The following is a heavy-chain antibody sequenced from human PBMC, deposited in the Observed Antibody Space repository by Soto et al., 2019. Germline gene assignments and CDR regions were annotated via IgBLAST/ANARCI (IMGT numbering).Heavy chain of an antibody. Sequence: QVRLQESGPGLVKPSETLSLSCLVSGDSVGNGPYYWSWIRQSPGEGLEWIAYIYYIGSTNVNPSLESRVNISIDMSKNQFFLELRSVTAADAAVYFCARVGSSCHSGGCYYYYGLGVWGQGNTVAISS. D-gene: IGHD1-26*01. V-gene: IGHV4-61*01. J-gene: IGHJ6*02. CDR1: GDSVGNGPYY. CDR2: IYYIGST. CDR3: ARVGSSCHSGGCYYYYGLGV.